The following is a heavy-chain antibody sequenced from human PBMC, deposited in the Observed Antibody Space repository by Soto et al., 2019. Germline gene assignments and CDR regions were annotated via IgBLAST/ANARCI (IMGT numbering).Heavy chain of an antibody. V-gene: IGHV1-8*01. J-gene: IGHJ4*02. CDR2: MNPNSGNT. D-gene: IGHD3-10*01. CDR3: ARSRSLFTDY. CDR1: GYTFTSYD. Sequence: GASVKVSCKASGYTFTSYDINWVRQATGQGFEWMGWMNPNSGNTGYSEKFQDRVTITRDTSASTAYMELSSLRSEDTAVYYCARSRSLFTDYWGQGTLVTVSS.